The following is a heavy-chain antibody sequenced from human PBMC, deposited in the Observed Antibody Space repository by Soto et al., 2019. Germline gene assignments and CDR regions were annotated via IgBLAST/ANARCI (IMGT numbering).Heavy chain of an antibody. Sequence: GGSLRLSCAASGFTFSSYAMSWVRQAPGKGLEWVSAISGSGGSTYYADSVKGRFTISRDNSKNTLYLQMNSLRAEDTAVYYFAKDRGRAYYYDSRGYPPPPAAFDIGGQGTMVTVS. CDR2: ISGSGGST. J-gene: IGHJ3*02. CDR3: AKDRGRAYYYDSRGYPPPPAAFDI. V-gene: IGHV3-23*01. CDR1: GFTFSSYA. D-gene: IGHD3-22*01.